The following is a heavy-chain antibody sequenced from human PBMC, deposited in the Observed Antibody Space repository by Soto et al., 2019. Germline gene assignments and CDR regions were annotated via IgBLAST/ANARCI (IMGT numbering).Heavy chain of an antibody. J-gene: IGHJ6*02. Sequence: SETLSLTCAVSGGSIGSGGYSWSWIRQPPGKGLEWIGYIYHSGSTYYNPSLKSRVTISVDRSKNQFSLKLSSVTAADTAVYYCAREVQRVGGMDVWGQGTTVTVSS. CDR1: GGSIGSGGYS. CDR2: IYHSGST. D-gene: IGHD1-26*01. V-gene: IGHV4-30-2*01. CDR3: AREVQRVGGMDV.